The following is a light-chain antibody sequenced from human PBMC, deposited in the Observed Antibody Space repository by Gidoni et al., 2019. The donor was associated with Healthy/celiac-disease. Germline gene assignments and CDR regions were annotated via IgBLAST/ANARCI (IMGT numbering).Light chain of an antibody. J-gene: IGKJ5*01. Sequence: EIVLTQSPATLSLSPGERATLSCRASQSVSSYLAWYQQKPGQAPRLLIYDASNRATGIPARFSGSGSGTDFTLTISSLEPEDLAVYYCQQRSNWPPNTFXQXTRLEIK. CDR3: QQRSNWPPNT. CDR1: QSVSSY. V-gene: IGKV3-11*01. CDR2: DAS.